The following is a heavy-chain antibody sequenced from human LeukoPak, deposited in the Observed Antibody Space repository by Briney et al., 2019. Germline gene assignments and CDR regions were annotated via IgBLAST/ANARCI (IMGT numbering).Heavy chain of an antibody. V-gene: IGHV5-51*01. D-gene: IGHD3-10*01. CDR3: ARRGGFSAPEY. CDR1: GYIFTTYW. J-gene: IGHJ4*02. Sequence: PGESLKISCRVSGYIFTTYWVGWVRRMPGKGLEWMGIIYPGDSDVRYSPSFQGQVTISADKSISTAYLQWSSLKASDTAMYYCARRGGFSAPEYWGQGTLVTVSS. CDR2: IYPGDSDV.